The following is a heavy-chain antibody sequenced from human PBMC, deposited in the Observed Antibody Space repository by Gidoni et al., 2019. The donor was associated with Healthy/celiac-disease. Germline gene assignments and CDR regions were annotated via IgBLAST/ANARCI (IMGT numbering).Heavy chain of an antibody. Sequence: QVQLVESGGAVVQPGRSLRLSCAASGFTFSSYGMHWVRQAPGKGLEWVAVISYDGSNKYYADSVKGRFTISRDNSKNTLYLQMNSLRAEDTAVYYCAKDPHRDLSSSWPLGMDVWGQGTTVTVSS. CDR2: ISYDGSNK. CDR3: AKDPHRDLSSSWPLGMDV. D-gene: IGHD6-13*01. CDR1: GFTFSSYG. J-gene: IGHJ6*02. V-gene: IGHV3-30*18.